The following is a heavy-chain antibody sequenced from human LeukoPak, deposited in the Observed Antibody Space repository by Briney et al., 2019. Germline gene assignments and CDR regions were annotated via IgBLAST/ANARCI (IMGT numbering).Heavy chain of an antibody. CDR1: GYTLTELS. J-gene: IGHJ3*02. CDR2: FDPEDGET. V-gene: IGHV1-24*01. D-gene: IGHD3-10*01. Sequence: GASVKVSCKVSGYTLTELSMHWVRQAPGKGLEWMGGFDPEDGETIYAQKFQGRVTMTRDTSITTAYMELSRLRSDDTAVYYCARNIWFGESADAFDIWGQGTMVTVSS. CDR3: ARNIWFGESADAFDI.